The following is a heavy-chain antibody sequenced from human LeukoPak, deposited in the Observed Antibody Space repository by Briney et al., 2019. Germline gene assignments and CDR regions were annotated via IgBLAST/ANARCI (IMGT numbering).Heavy chain of an antibody. CDR1: GVSIGSYY. D-gene: IGHD6-25*01. V-gene: IGHV4-59*08. CDR2: IDYSGNT. Sequence: SETLSLTCTVSGVSIGSYYWSWIRQPPGKGLEWIGYIDYSGNTNPHASLKSRVTISIDTSKNQFSLKLSSLTAADTAVYYCARHGSGYSFHYWGQGTLVTVSS. CDR3: ARHGSGYSFHY. J-gene: IGHJ4*02.